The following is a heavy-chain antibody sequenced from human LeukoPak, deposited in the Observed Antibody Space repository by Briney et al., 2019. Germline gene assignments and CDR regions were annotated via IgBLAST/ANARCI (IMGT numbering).Heavy chain of an antibody. CDR2: ISAYNGNT. D-gene: IGHD6-19*01. V-gene: IGHV1-18*01. J-gene: IGHJ4*02. CDR1: GYTFTSYG. Sequence: GASVKVSCKASGYTFTSYGISWVRQAPGQGLEWMGWISAYNGNTNYAQKLQGRVTMTTDTSTSTAYMELRSLRSDDTAVYYCARDKTPYSSGWSVDYWGQGTLVTVSS. CDR3: ARDKTPYSSGWSVDY.